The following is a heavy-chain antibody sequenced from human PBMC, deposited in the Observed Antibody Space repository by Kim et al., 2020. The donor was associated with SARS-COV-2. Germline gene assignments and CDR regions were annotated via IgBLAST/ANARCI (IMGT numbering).Heavy chain of an antibody. CDR3: TRDRVYYDILTSHYYYYYGMDV. CDR2: IRSKAYGGTT. D-gene: IGHD3-9*01. J-gene: IGHJ6*02. Sequence: GGSLRLSCTASGFTFGDYAMSWFRQAPGKGLEWVGFIRSKAYGGTTEYAASVKGRFTISRDDSKSIAYLQMNSLKTEDTAVYYCTRDRVYYDILTSHYYYYYGMDVWGQGTTVTVSS. CDR1: GFTFGDYA. V-gene: IGHV3-49*03.